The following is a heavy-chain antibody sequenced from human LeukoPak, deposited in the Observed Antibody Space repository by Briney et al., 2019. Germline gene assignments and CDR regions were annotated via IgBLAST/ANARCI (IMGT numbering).Heavy chain of an antibody. D-gene: IGHD3-3*01. V-gene: IGHV4-39*01. CDR2: IYYSGST. CDR3: ARGSFYDFWSGREKRPLDY. J-gene: IGHJ4*02. Sequence: SETLSLTCTVSGGSISSSSYYWGWIRQPPGKGLEWIASIYYSGSTYYNPSLKSRVTISVNTSTNQFSLKLGSVTAADTAVYYCARGSFYDFWSGREKRPLDYWGQGTLVTVSS. CDR1: GGSISSSSYY.